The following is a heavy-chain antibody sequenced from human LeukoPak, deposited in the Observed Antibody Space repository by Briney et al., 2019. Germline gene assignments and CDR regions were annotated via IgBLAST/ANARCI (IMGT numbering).Heavy chain of an antibody. CDR2: ITSSSSYI. CDR3: ARDPYSGGYGDYYYYYMDI. V-gene: IGHV3-21*01. Sequence: GGSLRLSCAASGFTFSTYNMNWVRQAPGKGLEWVSSITSSSSYIYYADSVKGRFTISRDNAKNSLYLQMNSLRAEDTAVYYCARDPYSGGYGDYYYYYMDIWGQGTTVTISS. D-gene: IGHD1-26*01. J-gene: IGHJ6*03. CDR1: GFTFSTYN.